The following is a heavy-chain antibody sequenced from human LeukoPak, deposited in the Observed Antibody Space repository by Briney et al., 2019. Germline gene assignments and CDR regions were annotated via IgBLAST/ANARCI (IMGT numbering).Heavy chain of an antibody. D-gene: IGHD3-10*01. CDR3: AREESYYYGSGSYSITD. CDR1: GYTFTGYY. J-gene: IGHJ4*02. CDR2: INPNSGGT. Sequence: ASVKVSCKASGYTFTGYYMHWVRQAPGQGLEWMGWINPNSGGTNYAQKFQGWVTMTRDTSISTAYMELSRLRSDDTAVYYCAREESYYYGSGSYSITDWGRGTLVTVSS. V-gene: IGHV1-2*04.